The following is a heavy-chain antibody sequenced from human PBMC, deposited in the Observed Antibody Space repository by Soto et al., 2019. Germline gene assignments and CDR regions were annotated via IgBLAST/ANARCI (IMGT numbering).Heavy chain of an antibody. Sequence: QVQLVQSGAEVKKPGSSVKVSCKASGGTFNSYSVSWVRQAPGQGLEWMGGIFPVYGTPHYAQKFQGRVTITADESTRTAYMELSSLTSEDTAVYYCARGLAFPPAGPWGQGTPVTVSS. V-gene: IGHV1-69*01. CDR3: ARGLAFPPAGP. CDR1: GGTFNSYS. D-gene: IGHD3-9*01. CDR2: IFPVYGTP. J-gene: IGHJ5*02.